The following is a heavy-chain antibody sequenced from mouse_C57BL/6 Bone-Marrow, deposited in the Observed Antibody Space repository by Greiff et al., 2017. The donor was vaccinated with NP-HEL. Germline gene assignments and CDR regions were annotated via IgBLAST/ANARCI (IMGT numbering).Heavy chain of an antibody. CDR3: ARDYYCNRYKCSRDY. V-gene: IGHV14-3*01. D-gene: IGHD2-1*01. CDR2: IDPANGNT. CDR1: GYNFNNTY. Sequence: EVQLQQSVAELVRPGASVKLSCTASGYNFNNTYMHWVKQRPEQGLEWIGRIDPANGNTKYAPKFKGKATITADTSSNTAYLQLSSLTSEDKAIYDCARDYYCNRYKCSRDYWGQGTSLTVSS. J-gene: IGHJ2*02.